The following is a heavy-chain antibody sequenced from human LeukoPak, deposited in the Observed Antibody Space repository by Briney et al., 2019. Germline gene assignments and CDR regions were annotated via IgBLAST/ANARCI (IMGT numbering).Heavy chain of an antibody. CDR2: IYTSGST. V-gene: IGHV4-4*09. Sequence: SETLSLTCTVSGGSISSYYWSWIRQPPGKGLEWIGYIYTSGSTNYNPSLKSRVTISVDTSKNQFSLKLSSVTAADTAVYYCARRTGSSSPYYYYSYMDVWGKGTTVTVSS. CDR3: ARRTGSSSPYYYYSYMDV. CDR1: GGSISSYY. D-gene: IGHD6-6*01. J-gene: IGHJ6*03.